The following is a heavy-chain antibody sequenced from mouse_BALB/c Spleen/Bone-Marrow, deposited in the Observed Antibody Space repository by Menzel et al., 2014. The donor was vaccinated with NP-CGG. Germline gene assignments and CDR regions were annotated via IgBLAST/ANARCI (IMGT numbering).Heavy chain of an antibody. CDR3: ARPDYHGYLSY. CDR1: GFDFSRYW. J-gene: IGHJ2*01. V-gene: IGHV4-1*02. Sequence: EVNVVDSGGGLVQPGGSLKLSCAASGFDFSRYWMSWVRQAPGKGLEWIGEINPDSRTTNYSPSLKDKFIISRDNAKNTLFLRVNKVRSENTALYNRARPDYHGYLSYWGQGTTLTVSS. D-gene: IGHD1-2*01. CDR2: INPDSRTT.